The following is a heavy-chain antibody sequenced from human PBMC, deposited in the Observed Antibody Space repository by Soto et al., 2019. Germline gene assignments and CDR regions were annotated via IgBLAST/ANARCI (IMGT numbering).Heavy chain of an antibody. CDR2: IYYSGST. CDR3: ARLYSGYDPSNYYYYYMDV. Sequence: PSGTLSLTCTVSGGSISSGGYYWSGIRPHPGKGLEWIGYIYYSGSTYYNPSLKSRVTISVDTSKNQFSLKLSSVTAADTAVYYCARLYSGYDPSNYYYYYMDVWGKGTTVTV. V-gene: IGHV4-31*03. D-gene: IGHD5-12*01. J-gene: IGHJ6*03. CDR1: GGSISSGGYY.